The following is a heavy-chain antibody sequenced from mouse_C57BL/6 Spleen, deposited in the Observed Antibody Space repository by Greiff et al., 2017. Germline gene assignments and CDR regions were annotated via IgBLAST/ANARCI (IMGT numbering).Heavy chain of an antibody. Sequence: EVKLMESEGGLVQPGSSMKLSCTASGFTFSDYYMAWVRQVPEKGLEWVANINYDGSSTYYMDSLKSRFIISRDNAKNILYLQMSCLNSEDTARYCYARDRDGYYAMDCWGKGTSVTVSS. V-gene: IGHV5-16*01. CDR1: GFTFSDYY. D-gene: IGHD2-3*01. CDR3: ARDRDGYYAMDC. CDR2: INYDGSST. J-gene: IGHJ4*01.